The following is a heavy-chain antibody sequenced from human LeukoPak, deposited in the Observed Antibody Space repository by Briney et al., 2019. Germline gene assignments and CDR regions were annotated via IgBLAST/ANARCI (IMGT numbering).Heavy chain of an antibody. CDR2: INHSGST. CDR1: GGSFSGYY. V-gene: IGHV4-34*01. J-gene: IGHJ3*02. Sequence: SEKLSLTCAVYGGSFSGYYWSWIRQPPGKGLEWIGEINHSGSTNYNPSLKSRVTMSVDTSRNQFSLKLSSVTAADTAVYYCARERDYYDSSGAQDDAFDIWGQGTMVTVSS. CDR3: ARERDYYDSSGAQDDAFDI. D-gene: IGHD3-22*01.